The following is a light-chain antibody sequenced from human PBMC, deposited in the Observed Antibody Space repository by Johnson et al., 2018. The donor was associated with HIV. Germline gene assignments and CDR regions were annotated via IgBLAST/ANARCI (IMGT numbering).Light chain of an antibody. CDR1: SSNIGNNY. J-gene: IGLJ1*01. V-gene: IGLV1-51*01. CDR3: GTWDSSLSAVDV. CDR2: DNN. Sequence: QSFLTQPPSVSAAPGQKVTISCSGSSSNIGNNYVSWYQQLPGTAPKLLIYDNNKRPSGIPDRFSGSKSGTSATLGITGLQTGDEADYYCGTWDSSLSAVDVFGTGTKVTVL.